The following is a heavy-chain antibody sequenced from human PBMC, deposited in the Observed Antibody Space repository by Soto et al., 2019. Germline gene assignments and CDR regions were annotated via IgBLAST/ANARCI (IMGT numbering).Heavy chain of an antibody. CDR2: ISYDGSNK. CDR1: GFTFSSYG. J-gene: IGHJ6*02. Sequence: GGSLRLSCAASGFTFSSYGMHWVRQAPGKGLEWVAVISYDGSNKYYADSVKGRFTISRDNSKNTLYLQMNSLRAEDTAVYYCAKAVRFLEWLLPSENGDYYGMDVWGQGTTVTVSS. V-gene: IGHV3-30*18. D-gene: IGHD3-3*01. CDR3: AKAVRFLEWLLPSENGDYYGMDV.